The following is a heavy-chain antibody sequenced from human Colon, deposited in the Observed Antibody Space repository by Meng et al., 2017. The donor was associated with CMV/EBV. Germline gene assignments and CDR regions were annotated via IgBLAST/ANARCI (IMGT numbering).Heavy chain of an antibody. V-gene: IGHV4-4*02. J-gene: IGHJ2*01. Sequence: SGGSISSSNWWRWVRQPPGKGLEWIGEIYHSGSTNYNPSLKSRVTISVDKSKNQFSLKLSSVTAADTAVYYCARTDITIFGRGGYFDLWGRGTLVTVSS. D-gene: IGHD3-3*01. CDR2: IYHSGST. CDR3: ARTDITIFGRGGYFDL. CDR1: GGSISSSNW.